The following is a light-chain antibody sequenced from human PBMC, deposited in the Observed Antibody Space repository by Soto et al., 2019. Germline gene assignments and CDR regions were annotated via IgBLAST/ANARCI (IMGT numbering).Light chain of an antibody. CDR2: DAS. Sequence: EIEMTQSPATLSVSPGERATLSCRSSQSVGRKLAWYQQKPGQAPRLLIYDASNRAMGVPARFSGSGSGTELTLNISSLQSEDVAFYHFQQYDIWPPWTFGQGTKVEI. CDR3: QQYDIWPPWT. V-gene: IGKV3-15*01. J-gene: IGKJ1*01. CDR1: QSVGRK.